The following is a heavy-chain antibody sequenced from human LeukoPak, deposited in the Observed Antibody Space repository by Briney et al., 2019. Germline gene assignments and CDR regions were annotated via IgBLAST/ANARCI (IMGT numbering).Heavy chain of an antibody. Sequence: SQTLSLTCTVSGGSISSGGYYWSWIRQHPGKGLEWLGYIYYSGSTYYNPSLKSRVTISVDTSKNQFSLKLSSVTAADTAVYYCARDQMVPTRGYYYGMDVWGQGTTVTVSS. V-gene: IGHV4-31*03. CDR2: IYYSGST. CDR1: GGSISSGGYY. J-gene: IGHJ6*02. D-gene: IGHD4/OR15-4a*01. CDR3: ARDQMVPTRGYYYGMDV.